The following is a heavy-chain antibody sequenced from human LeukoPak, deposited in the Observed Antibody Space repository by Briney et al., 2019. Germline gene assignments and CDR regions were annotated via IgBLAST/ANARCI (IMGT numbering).Heavy chain of an antibody. V-gene: IGHV5-51*01. CDR2: IYPGDSDT. CDR3: ARRGYCSSTSCYFHDAFDI. D-gene: IGHD2-2*01. Sequence: GESPKISCKGSGYSFTSYWIGWVRQMPGKGLEWMGIIYPGDSDTRYSPSFQGQVTISADKSISTAYLQWSSLKASDTAMYYCARRGYCSSTSCYFHDAFDIWGQGTMVTVSS. J-gene: IGHJ3*02. CDR1: GYSFTSYW.